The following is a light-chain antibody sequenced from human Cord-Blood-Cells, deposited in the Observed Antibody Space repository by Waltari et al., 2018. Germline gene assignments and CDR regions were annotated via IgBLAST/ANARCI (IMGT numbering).Light chain of an antibody. Sequence: SSELTQDPAVSVALGQTVRITCQGDSLRSYYASWYQQKPGQAPVLVIYGKNNRPSGIPDRFSGSSSGNTASLTITVTQAEYEADYSRNSRDSSGNHLVVFGGGTKLTIL. CDR3: NSRDSSGNHLVV. J-gene: IGLJ2*01. V-gene: IGLV3-19*01. CDR2: GKN. CDR1: SLRSYY.